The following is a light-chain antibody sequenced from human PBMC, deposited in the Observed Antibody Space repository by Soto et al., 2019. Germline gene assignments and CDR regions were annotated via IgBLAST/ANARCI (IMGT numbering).Light chain of an antibody. V-gene: IGLV2-8*01. CDR3: ASHAGSSAV. CDR2: EVS. Sequence: QSALTQPPSASGSPGQSVTIPCTGTSSDVGAYKFVSWFQQHPGKARKLVIYEVSKRPSGVPDRFSGSKSGNTASLTVSGLQGEDEADYYCASHAGSSAVFGTGTKLTVL. CDR1: SSDVGAYKF. J-gene: IGLJ1*01.